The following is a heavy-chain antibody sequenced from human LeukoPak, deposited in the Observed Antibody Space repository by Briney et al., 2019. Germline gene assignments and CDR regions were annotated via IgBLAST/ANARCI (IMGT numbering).Heavy chain of an antibody. D-gene: IGHD2-8*01. CDR2: IFGSGST. CDR3: ARDLGYCTNGVCFVAFDI. Sequence: SETLSLTCTVSGGSISGSTYHWGWIRQPPGKGLEWIGNIFGSGSTKYNPSLKSRVAISVDTSKNQFSLKLSSVTAADTALYYCARDLGYCTNGVCFVAFDIWGRGSMVAVSS. J-gene: IGHJ3*02. V-gene: IGHV4-39*07. CDR1: GGSISGSTYH.